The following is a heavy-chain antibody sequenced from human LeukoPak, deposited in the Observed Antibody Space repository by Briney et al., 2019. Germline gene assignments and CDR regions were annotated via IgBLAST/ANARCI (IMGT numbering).Heavy chain of an antibody. CDR2: IYYSGST. J-gene: IGHJ5*02. Sequence: PSETLSLTCTVSGGSISSSSYYWGWIRQPPGKGLEWIVSIYYSGSTYYNPSRKSRITISVNTTKNQFSLKLSSVTAADTAVYYCASPGRGYNWFDPWGQGTLVTVSS. D-gene: IGHD3-10*01. CDR3: ASPGRGYNWFDP. CDR1: GGSISSSSYY. V-gene: IGHV4-39*07.